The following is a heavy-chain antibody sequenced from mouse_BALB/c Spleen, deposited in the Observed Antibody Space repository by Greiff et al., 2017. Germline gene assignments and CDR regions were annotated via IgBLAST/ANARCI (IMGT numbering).Heavy chain of an antibody. Sequence: VQLQQSGAELVRPGALVKLSCKASGFNIKDYYMHWVKQRPEQGLEWIGWIDPENGNTIYDPKFQGKASITADTSSNTAYLQLSSLTSEDTAVYYCARKDYGSGYAMDYWGQGTSVTVSS. CDR1: GFNIKDYY. CDR2: IDPENGNT. V-gene: IGHV14-1*02. J-gene: IGHJ4*01. D-gene: IGHD1-1*01. CDR3: ARKDYGSGYAMDY.